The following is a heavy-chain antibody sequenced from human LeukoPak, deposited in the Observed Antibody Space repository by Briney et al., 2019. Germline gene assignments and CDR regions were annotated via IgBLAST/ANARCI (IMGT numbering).Heavy chain of an antibody. V-gene: IGHV3-43D*03. CDR1: GFTFDDYA. CDR3: AKDEAYSGSYVDY. CDR2: ISWDGGST. Sequence: GGSLRLSCAASGFTFDDYAMHWVRQAPGKGLEWVSLISWDGGSTYYADSVKGRFTISRDNSKNSLYLQMNSLRAEDTALYYCAKDEAYSGSYVDYRGQGTLVTVSS. J-gene: IGHJ4*02. D-gene: IGHD1-26*01.